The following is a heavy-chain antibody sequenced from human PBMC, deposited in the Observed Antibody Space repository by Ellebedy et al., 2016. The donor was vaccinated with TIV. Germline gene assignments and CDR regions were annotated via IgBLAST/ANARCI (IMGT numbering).Heavy chain of an antibody. J-gene: IGHJ4*02. CDR3: TRDGSYGDLDS. CDR1: GFSLSRNS. Sequence: GGSLRLSXAASGFSLSRNSMHWVRQAPGKGLEWVAVMWHDGVSKNYGDSVKGRFTISRDNSKNTLYLQMNSLTAEDTAVYYCTRDGSYGDLDSWGQGTLVTVSS. CDR2: MWHDGVSK. V-gene: IGHV3-33*01. D-gene: IGHD4-17*01.